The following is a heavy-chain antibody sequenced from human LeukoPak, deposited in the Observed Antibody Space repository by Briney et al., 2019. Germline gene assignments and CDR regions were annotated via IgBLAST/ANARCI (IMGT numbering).Heavy chain of an antibody. J-gene: IGHJ4*02. V-gene: IGHV3-15*01. CDR2: IKSKTDGGTT. CDR3: TTHCSGGSCYSGDY. CDR1: GFTFSNAW. Sequence: GGSLRLSCAASGFTFSNAWMSWVRQAPGKGLEWVGRIKSKTDGGTTDYAAPVKGRFTISRDDSKNTLYLQMNSLKTEDTAVYYCTTHCSGGSCYSGDYWGQGTLVTVSS. D-gene: IGHD2-15*01.